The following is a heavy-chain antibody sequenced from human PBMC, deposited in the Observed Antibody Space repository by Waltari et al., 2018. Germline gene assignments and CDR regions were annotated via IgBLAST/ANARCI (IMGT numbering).Heavy chain of an antibody. CDR3: AKDKVAGNYYYYMDV. CDR1: GFTFSSYG. V-gene: IGHV3-30*18. D-gene: IGHD6-19*01. CDR2: IWYDGSNK. J-gene: IGHJ6*03. Sequence: QVQLVESGGGVVQPGRSLRLSCAASGFTFSSYGMHWVRQAPGKGLEWVAGIWYDGSNKYYADSVKGRFTISRDNSKNTLYLQMNSLRAEDTAMYYCAKDKVAGNYYYYMDVWGKGTAVTVSS.